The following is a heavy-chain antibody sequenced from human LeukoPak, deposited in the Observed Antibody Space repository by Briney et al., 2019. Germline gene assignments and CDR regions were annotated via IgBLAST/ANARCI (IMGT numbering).Heavy chain of an antibody. J-gene: IGHJ5*02. CDR3: AREEAVVVATVVRRWFDP. Sequence: PGGSLRLSCAASGFTWSSYGIHWVRQAPGKGLGWVAVISDGGTSIHYADSVKGRFTISRDNSKNTLYLQMNSLRAEDTAVYYCAREEAVVVATVVRRWFDPWGQGTLVTVSS. CDR1: GFTWSSYG. CDR2: ISDGGTSI. D-gene: IGHD2-21*02. V-gene: IGHV3-30*03.